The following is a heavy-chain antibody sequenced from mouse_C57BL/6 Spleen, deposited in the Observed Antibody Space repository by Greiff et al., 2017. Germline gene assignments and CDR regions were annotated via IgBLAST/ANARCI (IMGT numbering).Heavy chain of an antibody. V-gene: IGHV5-6*01. Sequence: EVMLVESGGDLVKPGGSLKLSCAASGFTFSSYGMSWVRQTPDKRLGWVATISSGGSYTYYPDSVKGRFTISRDNAKNTLYLQMSSLKSEDTAMYYCARCPFGRRYFDVWGTGTTVTVSS. CDR1: GFTFSSYG. J-gene: IGHJ1*03. D-gene: IGHD1-1*02. CDR3: ARCPFGRRYFDV. CDR2: ISSGGSYT.